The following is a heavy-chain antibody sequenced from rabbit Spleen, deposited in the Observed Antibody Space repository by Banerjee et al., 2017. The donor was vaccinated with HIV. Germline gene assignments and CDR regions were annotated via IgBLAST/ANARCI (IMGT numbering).Heavy chain of an antibody. CDR3: ARDSGTSFSSYGMDL. J-gene: IGHJ6*01. V-gene: IGHV1S40*01. Sequence: QSLEESGGGLVKPGASLTLTCKASGFSFTYIDYLCWVRQPPGKGPEWIACVSADVPFTTYYASWAKGRFTISKTSSTTVTLQMTSLTAADTATYFCARDSGTSFSSYGMDLWGPGTLVTVS. D-gene: IGHD8-1*01. CDR1: GFSFTYIDY. CDR2: VSADVPFTT.